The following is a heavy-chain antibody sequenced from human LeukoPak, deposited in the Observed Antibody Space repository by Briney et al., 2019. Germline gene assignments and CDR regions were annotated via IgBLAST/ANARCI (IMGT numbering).Heavy chain of an antibody. J-gene: IGHJ4*02. CDR2: LYSDGRT. D-gene: IGHD7-27*01. CDR3: ARDGDWGSDY. V-gene: IGHV3-53*01. Sequence: GMDRVSFLYSDGRTYYSDSVKGRFTISRDNSQNTLYLQMNSLRAADTAVYYCARDGDWGSDYWGQGTLVTVSS.